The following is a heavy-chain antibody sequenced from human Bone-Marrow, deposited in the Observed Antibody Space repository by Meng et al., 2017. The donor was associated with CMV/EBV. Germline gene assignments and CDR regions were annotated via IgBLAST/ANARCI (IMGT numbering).Heavy chain of an antibody. Sequence: ASVKVSCKASGYTFTSYGISWVRQALGQGLEWMGWISAYNGNTNYAQKLQGRVTMTTDTSTSTAYMELRSLRSDDTAVYYCARDFVGATQMGYWGQGTLGTVSS. CDR1: GYTFTSYG. V-gene: IGHV1-18*01. CDR3: ARDFVGATQMGY. D-gene: IGHD1-26*01. J-gene: IGHJ4*02. CDR2: ISAYNGNT.